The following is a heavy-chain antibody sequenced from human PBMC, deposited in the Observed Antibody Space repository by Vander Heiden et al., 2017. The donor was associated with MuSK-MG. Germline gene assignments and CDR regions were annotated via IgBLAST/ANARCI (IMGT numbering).Heavy chain of an antibody. CDR3: ARDPSEYDPLTGAFGIDH. CDR1: GFTFLSHS. D-gene: IGHD3-9*01. V-gene: IGHV3-48*04. Sequence: EVQLVESGGGLVQPGGSLRLSCVTSGFTFLSHSMNWVRQAPGKGLEWIAYVKIDSIAFHYSDSVEGRFTISRDNAKNSVYLQMNNLRVEDTAVYYCARDPSEYDPLTGAFGIDHWGQGTLVTVSS. J-gene: IGHJ4*02. CDR2: VKIDSIAF.